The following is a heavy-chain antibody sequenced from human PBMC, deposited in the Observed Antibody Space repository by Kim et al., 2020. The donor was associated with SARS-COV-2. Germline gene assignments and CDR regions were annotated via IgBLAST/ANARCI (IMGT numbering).Heavy chain of an antibody. D-gene: IGHD3-22*01. CDR2: IYHSGST. CDR1: GGSISSGGYS. Sequence: SETLSLTCAVSGGSISSGGYSWSWIRQPPGKGLEWIGYIYHSGSTYYNPSLKSRVTISVDRSKNQFSLKLSSVTAADTAVYYCASVPYYYDSIGYFDYWGQGTLVTVSS. CDR3: ASVPYYYDSIGYFDY. V-gene: IGHV4-30-2*01. J-gene: IGHJ4*02.